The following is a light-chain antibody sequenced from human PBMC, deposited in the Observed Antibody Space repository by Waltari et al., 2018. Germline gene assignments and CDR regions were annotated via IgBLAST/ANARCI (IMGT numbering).Light chain of an antibody. Sequence: DLQMTQSPSTLSASVGDRFSISCRASQSISNWLAWYQQKPGEAPKLLIYRASTLASGVPSRFSGSGSGTTFTLTISSLQPDEFATDYCQQYNSYSLLSFGGGTKVEIK. CDR2: RAS. CDR1: QSISNW. J-gene: IGKJ4*01. V-gene: IGKV1-5*03. CDR3: QQYNSYSLLS.